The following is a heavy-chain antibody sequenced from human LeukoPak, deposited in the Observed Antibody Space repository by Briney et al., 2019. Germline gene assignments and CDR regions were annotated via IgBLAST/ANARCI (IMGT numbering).Heavy chain of an antibody. J-gene: IGHJ4*02. CDR2: ISSSGSTI. CDR3: AREVGSGYLFFDY. CDR1: GFTFSSYE. V-gene: IGHV3-48*03. Sequence: GGSLRLSCAASGFTFSSYEMNWVRQAPGKGLEWVSYISSSGSTIYYADSVKGRFTISRDNAKNSLYLQMNSLRAEDTAVYYCAREVGSGYLFFDYWGQGTLVTVSS. D-gene: IGHD3-22*01.